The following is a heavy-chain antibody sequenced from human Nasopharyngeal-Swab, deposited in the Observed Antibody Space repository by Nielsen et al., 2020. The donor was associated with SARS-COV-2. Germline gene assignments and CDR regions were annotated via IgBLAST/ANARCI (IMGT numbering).Heavy chain of an antibody. V-gene: IGHV3-53*01. D-gene: IGHD6-13*01. J-gene: IGHJ6*02. Sequence: GESLKISCAASGFTVSSNYMSWVRQAPGKGLEWVSVIYSGGSTYYADSVKGRFTISRDNSKNTLYLQMNSLRAEDTAVYYCAREEAAAGNREVYYYYGMDVWGQGTTVTVSS. CDR3: AREEAAAGNREVYYYYGMDV. CDR1: GFTVSSNY. CDR2: IYSGGST.